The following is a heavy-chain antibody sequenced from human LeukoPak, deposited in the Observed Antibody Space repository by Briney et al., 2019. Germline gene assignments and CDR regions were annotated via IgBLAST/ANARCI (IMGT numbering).Heavy chain of an antibody. V-gene: IGHV3-74*01. D-gene: IGHD6-19*01. CDR1: GFTFSSYW. Sequence: PGGSLRLSCAASGFTFSSYWMHGVRQAPGKGLVWVSRINSDGSNTNYADSVKGRFTISRDNAKNTLYLQMNSLRAEDTAVFYCARVRDISGHWGFLDYWGQGILVTVSS. CDR3: ARVRDISGHWGFLDY. CDR2: INSDGSNT. J-gene: IGHJ4*02.